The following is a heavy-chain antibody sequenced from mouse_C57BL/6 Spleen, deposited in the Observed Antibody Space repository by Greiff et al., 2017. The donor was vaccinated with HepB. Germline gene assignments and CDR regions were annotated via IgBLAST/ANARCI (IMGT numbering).Heavy chain of an antibody. CDR1: GFTFSSYA. Sequence: EVKVVDSGEGLVKPGGSLKLSCAASGFTFSSYAMSWVRQTPEKRLEWVAYISSGGDYIYYADTVKGRFTISRDNARNTLYLQMSSLKSEDTAMYYCTRDDGYYGYFDVWGTGTTVTVSS. CDR3: TRDDGYYGYFDV. J-gene: IGHJ1*03. D-gene: IGHD2-3*01. CDR2: ISSGGDYI. V-gene: IGHV5-9-1*02.